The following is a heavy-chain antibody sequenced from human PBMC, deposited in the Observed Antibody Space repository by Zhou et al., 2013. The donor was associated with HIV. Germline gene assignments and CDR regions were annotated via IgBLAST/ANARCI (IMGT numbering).Heavy chain of an antibody. Sequence: QVQLVQSGAEVKKPGSSVKVSCKASGGTFSSYAISWVRQAPGQGLEWMGRIIPILGIANYAQKFQGRVTITADKSTSTAYMELSSLRSEDTAVYYCARDIPTTSYYYYYMDVWGKGTTVTVSS. J-gene: IGHJ6*03. V-gene: IGHV1-69*04. CDR3: ARDIPTTSYYYYYMDV. CDR2: IIPILGIA. D-gene: IGHD1-7*01. CDR1: GGTFSSYA.